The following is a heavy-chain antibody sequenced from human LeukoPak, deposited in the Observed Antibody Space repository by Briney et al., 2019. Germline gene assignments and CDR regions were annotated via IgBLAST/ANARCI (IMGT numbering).Heavy chain of an antibody. Sequence: ASVKVSCKASGYTFTSYDINWVRQATGRGLEWMGWMNPNSGNTGYAQKFQGRVTMTRNTSISTAYMELSSLRSEDTAVYYCARRLSIAAAGRKRAYYFDYWGQGTLVTVSS. CDR3: ARRLSIAAAGRKRAYYFDY. CDR2: MNPNSGNT. J-gene: IGHJ4*02. V-gene: IGHV1-8*01. D-gene: IGHD6-13*01. CDR1: GYTFTSYD.